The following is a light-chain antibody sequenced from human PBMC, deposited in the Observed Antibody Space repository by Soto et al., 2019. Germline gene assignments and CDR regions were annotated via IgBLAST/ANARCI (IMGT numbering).Light chain of an antibody. Sequence: DIQMTQSPSTVSASVGDRVTITCRASQNINTWLAWYQQKPGKAPKLLILKASSLESGVPSRFSGSGSGTEFTLTISSLQPEDFATYYCQQANSFPLTFGGGTRLEIK. V-gene: IGKV1-5*03. CDR3: QQANSFPLT. J-gene: IGKJ5*01. CDR1: QNINTW. CDR2: KAS.